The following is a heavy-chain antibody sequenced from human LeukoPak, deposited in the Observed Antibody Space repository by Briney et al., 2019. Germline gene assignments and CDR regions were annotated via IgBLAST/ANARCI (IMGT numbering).Heavy chain of an antibody. V-gene: IGHV4-59*08. Sequence: SETLSLTCTVSGSSISSYYWSWIRQPPGKGLEWIGYIYYSGSNNYNPSLKSRVTISVDTSKNQFSLKLSSVTAADTAVYYCARHPLGYYGSGTYYNGGYFDYWGQGTLVTVSS. CDR3: ARHPLGYYGSGTYYNGGYFDY. D-gene: IGHD3-10*01. CDR1: GSSISSYY. J-gene: IGHJ4*02. CDR2: IYYSGSN.